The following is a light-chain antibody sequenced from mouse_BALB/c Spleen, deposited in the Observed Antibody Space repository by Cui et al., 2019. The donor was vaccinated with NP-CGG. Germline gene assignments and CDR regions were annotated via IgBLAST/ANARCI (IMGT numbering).Light chain of an antibody. CDR2: GTN. V-gene: IGLV1*01. J-gene: IGLJ1*01. CDR1: TGAVTTSNY. Sequence: QAVVSQESVLFTSPGETVTLTCRSSTGAVTTSNYANWVQEKPDHLFTGLIGGTNNRAPGVPARFSGSLIGDKAALTITGAQTEDEAIYFCALWYSNHWVFGGGTKLTVL. CDR3: ALWYSNHWV.